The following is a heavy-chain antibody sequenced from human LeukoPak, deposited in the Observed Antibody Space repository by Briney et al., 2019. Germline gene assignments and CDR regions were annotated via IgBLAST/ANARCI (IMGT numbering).Heavy chain of an antibody. Sequence: EWVAVISYDGRNQKYADSAKGGFTISRDNSKNTLYLQMNSLRAEDTAVYYCAREGVGGMDVWGQGTTVTVSS. D-gene: IGHD1-26*01. V-gene: IGHV3-30*04. J-gene: IGHJ6*02. CDR2: ISYDGRNQ. CDR3: AREGVGGMDV.